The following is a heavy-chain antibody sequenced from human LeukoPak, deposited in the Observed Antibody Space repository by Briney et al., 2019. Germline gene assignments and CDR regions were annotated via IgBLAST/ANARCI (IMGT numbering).Heavy chain of an antibody. CDR2: INHSGST. V-gene: IGHV4-34*01. CDR1: GGSFSGYY. CDR3: ARGNEVSSGWPGVDY. D-gene: IGHD6-19*01. Sequence: SETLSLTCAVYGGSFSGYYWSWIRQPPEKGLEWIGEINHSGSTNYNPSLKSRVTISVDTSKNQFSLKLSSVTAADTAVYYCARGNEVSSGWPGVDYWGQGTLVTVSS. J-gene: IGHJ4*02.